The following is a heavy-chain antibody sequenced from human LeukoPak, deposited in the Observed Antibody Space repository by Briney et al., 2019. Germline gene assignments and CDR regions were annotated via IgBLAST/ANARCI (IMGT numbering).Heavy chain of an antibody. CDR3: AKRYSSGWYASFDY. V-gene: IGHV3-23*01. D-gene: IGHD6-19*01. Sequence: GGSLRLSCAASGFTFSSYAMSWVRQAPGKGLEWASAISGSGGSTYYADSVKGRFTISRDNSKNTLYLQMNSLRAEDTAVYYCAKRYSSGWYASFDYWGQGTLVTVSS. CDR1: GFTFSSYA. CDR2: ISGSGGST. J-gene: IGHJ4*02.